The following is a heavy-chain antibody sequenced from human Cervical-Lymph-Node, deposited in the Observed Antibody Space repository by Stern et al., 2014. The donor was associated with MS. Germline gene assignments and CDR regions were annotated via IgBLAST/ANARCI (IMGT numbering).Heavy chain of an antibody. D-gene: IGHD2-21*01. CDR1: GGTFSTNA. CDR2: IIPMCGAP. J-gene: IGHJ6*02. CDR3: ARNRLPCGGASSRRGSGMDV. Sequence: QVQLVESGAEVKKPGSSVTVSCKTSGGTFSTNALSWVRQAPGPGLEWVGAIIPMCGAPFYAPAFQGRFTIISVESTRIVHLSATSLRHNDTDVYFCARNRLPCGGASSRRGSGMDVWGQGTRVTVSS. V-gene: IGHV1-69*01.